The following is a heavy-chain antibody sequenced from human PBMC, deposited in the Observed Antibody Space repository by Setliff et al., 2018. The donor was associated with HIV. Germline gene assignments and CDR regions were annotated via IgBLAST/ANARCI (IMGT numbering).Heavy chain of an antibody. CDR1: GTSFTDYF. Sequence: PSETLSLTCVVYGTSFTDYFWNWIRQTPGKGLEWIGEINHSGSTNYNPSLKSRVTISVDTSKSQFSLKLSSVTAADTAVYYCATAGSADYYGSGSYLSGWGQGTLVTVSS. J-gene: IGHJ4*02. V-gene: IGHV4-34*01. CDR3: ATAGSADYYGSGSYLSG. D-gene: IGHD3-10*01. CDR2: INHSGST.